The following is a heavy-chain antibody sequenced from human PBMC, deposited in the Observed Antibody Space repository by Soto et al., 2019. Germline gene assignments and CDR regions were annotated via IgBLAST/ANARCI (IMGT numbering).Heavy chain of an antibody. Sequence: QITLKESGPTLVKPTQTLTLTCTFSGFSLSTSGVGVGWIRQPPGKALEWLALIYWDDDKRYSPSLKSRLTITKDTSKNQVVLTMTNMDPVDTATYYCAHSIAFYSSSWFLQYSNHWFDPWGQGTLVTVSS. CDR1: GFSLSTSGVG. CDR3: AHSIAFYSSSWFLQYSNHWFDP. CDR2: IYWDDDK. D-gene: IGHD6-13*01. J-gene: IGHJ5*02. V-gene: IGHV2-5*02.